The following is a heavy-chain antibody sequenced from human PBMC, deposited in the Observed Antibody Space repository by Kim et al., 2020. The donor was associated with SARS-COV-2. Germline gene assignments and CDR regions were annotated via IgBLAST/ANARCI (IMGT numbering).Heavy chain of an antibody. CDR2: ISSSSSYI. D-gene: IGHD3-3*01. CDR1: GFTFSSYS. V-gene: IGHV3-21*01. J-gene: IGHJ6*03. CDR3: ARVLRFLGHQTPGEKTDYYYYYYMDV. Sequence: GGSLRLSCAASGFTFSSYSMNWVRQAPGKGLEWVSSISSSSSYIYYADSVKGRFTISRDNAKNSLYLQMNSLRAEDTAVYYCARVLRFLGHQTPGEKTDYYYYYYMDVWGKGTAVTVSS.